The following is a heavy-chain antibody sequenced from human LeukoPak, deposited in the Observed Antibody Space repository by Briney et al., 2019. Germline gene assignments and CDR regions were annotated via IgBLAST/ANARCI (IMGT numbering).Heavy chain of an antibody. CDR1: GFTFSSYA. D-gene: IGHD6-13*01. V-gene: IGHV3-23*01. Sequence: PGGSLGLSCAASGFTFSSYAMSWVRQAPGKGLEWVSAISGSGGSTYYANSVKGRFTISRDNSKNTLYLQMNSLRAEDTAVYYCAKGVSSSGDDEGAFDIWGQGTMVTVSS. J-gene: IGHJ3*02. CDR2: ISGSGGST. CDR3: AKGVSSSGDDEGAFDI.